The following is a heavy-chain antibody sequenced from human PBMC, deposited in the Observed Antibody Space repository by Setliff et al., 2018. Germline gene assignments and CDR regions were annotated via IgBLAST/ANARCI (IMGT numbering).Heavy chain of an antibody. V-gene: IGHV3-20*04. Sequence: PGGSLRLSCAASTFNGHGINWVRQAPGKGLEWVSTINWDGRSTGYTDSVKGRFTISGDNAKNSLYLQMNSLRAEDTAFYYCALFGDRDTFDMWGQGTMVTVSS. CDR3: ALFGDRDTFDM. CDR2: INWDGRST. J-gene: IGHJ3*02. D-gene: IGHD3-16*01. CDR1: TFNGHG.